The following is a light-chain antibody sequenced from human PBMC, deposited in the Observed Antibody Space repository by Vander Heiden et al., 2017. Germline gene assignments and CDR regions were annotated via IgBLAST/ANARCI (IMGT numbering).Light chain of an antibody. J-gene: IGKJ4*01. CDR3: QHYHNWPLA. V-gene: IGKV3-15*01. CDR1: QSVSSN. Sequence: EIVMTQSPATLSVSPGERATLSCRASQSVSSNLAWYQQKPGQAPRLLIYGASTRATGIPARFSGSGSGTEFTLTISSLQSEDFAVYYCQHYHNWPLAVGGGTKVEI. CDR2: GAS.